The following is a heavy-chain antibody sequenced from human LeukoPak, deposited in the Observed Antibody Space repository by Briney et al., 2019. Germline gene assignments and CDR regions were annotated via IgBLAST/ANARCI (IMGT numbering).Heavy chain of an antibody. V-gene: IGHV3-48*03. CDR2: ISSSGTTI. CDR3: ASGVPTGYYTSCYYH. D-gene: IGHD3/OR15-3a*01. CDR1: GINISDSE. Sequence: GALLRLSCASSGINISDSEINVRRAPAEELQEWASNISSSGTTIYDADSEKGRFTISRDNTKNSQYLQMNSLRAEDTADYYCASGVPTGYYTSCYYHRGQATLVTVS. J-gene: IGHJ4*02.